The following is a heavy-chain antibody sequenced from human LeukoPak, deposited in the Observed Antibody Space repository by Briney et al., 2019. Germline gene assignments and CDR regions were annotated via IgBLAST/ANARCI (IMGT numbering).Heavy chain of an antibody. D-gene: IGHD4/OR15-4a*01. Sequence: SQTLSPTCAVYGGSFTGYYWSWIRQPPGKGLEWIGEINHSGSTNYNPSLKSRVTISVDTAKNQFSLKLSSVTAADTAVYYCAGARRGPKAKNWFDPWGQGTLITVSS. CDR3: AGARRGPKAKNWFDP. CDR2: INHSGST. V-gene: IGHV4-34*01. J-gene: IGHJ5*02. CDR1: GGSFTGYY.